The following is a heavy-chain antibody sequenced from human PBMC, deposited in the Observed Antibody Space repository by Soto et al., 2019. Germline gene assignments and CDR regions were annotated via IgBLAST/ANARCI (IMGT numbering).Heavy chain of an antibody. CDR2: ISAYNGNT. CDR3: ARAPAVPAPMPPDYNSYYYGQDG. D-gene: IGHD2-2*01. Sequence: ASVKVSCKASGYTFTSYGISWVRQAPGQGLEWMGWISAYNGNTNYAQKLQGRVTMTTDTSTSTAYMELMILRSDDTAVYYCARAPAVPAPMPPDYNSYYYGQDGWGQGTTVTASS. V-gene: IGHV1-18*04. J-gene: IGHJ6*02. CDR1: GYTFTSYG.